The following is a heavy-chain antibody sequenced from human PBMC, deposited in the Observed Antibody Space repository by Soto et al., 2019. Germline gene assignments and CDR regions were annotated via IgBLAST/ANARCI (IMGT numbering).Heavy chain of an antibody. CDR3: ARGGRHSDYYYYYGMDV. Sequence: QVQLVQSGAEVKKPGASVKVSCKAFGYTFTIYYIHWVRQAPGQGLERMGVINTSGGSPTYAQKFQDRVTITRDTATSRVYMELSSLRSEDTAVYYCARGGRHSDYYYYYGMDVWGQGTTVTVSS. CDR1: GYTFTIYY. D-gene: IGHD6-25*01. V-gene: IGHV1-46*01. J-gene: IGHJ6*02. CDR2: INTSGGSP.